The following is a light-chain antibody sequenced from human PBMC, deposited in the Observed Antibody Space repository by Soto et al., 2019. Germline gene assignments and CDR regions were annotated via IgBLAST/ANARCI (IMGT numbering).Light chain of an antibody. Sequence: NFMLTQPHSVSESPGKTVIISCTRSSGNIASNPVQWYQQRPGSAPTTVIYEDDQRPSGVPDRFSGSIDSSSNSASLTISGLKTEDEADYYCQSYDSSNAVFGGGTQLTVL. CDR3: QSYDSSNAV. J-gene: IGLJ7*01. CDR2: EDD. V-gene: IGLV6-57*04. CDR1: SGNIASNP.